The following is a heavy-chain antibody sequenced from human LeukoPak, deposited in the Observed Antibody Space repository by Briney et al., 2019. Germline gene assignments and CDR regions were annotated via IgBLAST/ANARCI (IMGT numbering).Heavy chain of an antibody. CDR3: ARIPTVTFFDY. CDR2: IYYSEST. Sequence: SETLSLTCTVSGGSINNYYWSWVRQPPGKGLEWIGSIYYSESTYQNPSLKSRVTISVDTSKNQFSLKLSSVTAADTAVYYCARIPTVTFFDYWGQGTLVTVSS. J-gene: IGHJ4*02. CDR1: GGSINNYY. D-gene: IGHD4-17*01. V-gene: IGHV4-59*12.